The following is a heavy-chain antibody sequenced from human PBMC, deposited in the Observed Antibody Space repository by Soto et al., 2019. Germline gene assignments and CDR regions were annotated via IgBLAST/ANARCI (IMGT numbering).Heavy chain of an antibody. CDR3: AQGSWPTYSLDY. V-gene: IGHV2-5*02. J-gene: IGHJ4*02. CDR1: GFSLSTSGVG. Sequence: QITLKESGPTLVKPTQTLTLTCTFSGFSLSTSGVGVGWIRQPPGKALEWLALIYWDDDKRYSPSLKSRLTITTDTSKNQVVLTMTNVDPVDTATYYCAQGSWPTYSLDYWGQGTLVTVSS. CDR2: IYWDDDK.